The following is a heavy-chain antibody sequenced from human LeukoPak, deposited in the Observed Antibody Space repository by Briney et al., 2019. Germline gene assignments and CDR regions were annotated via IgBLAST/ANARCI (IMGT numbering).Heavy chain of an antibody. CDR1: GYSFTSYW. Sequence: GESLKISCKGSGYSFTSYWIGWVRQMPGKGLEWMGIIYPGDSDTRYSPSFQGQVTISADKSISTAYLQWSSLKASDTAMYYCARREIIDCSGGSCYFGNFDYWGQGTLVTVSS. CDR3: ARREIIDCSGGSCYFGNFDY. CDR2: IYPGDSDT. D-gene: IGHD2-15*01. V-gene: IGHV5-51*01. J-gene: IGHJ4*02.